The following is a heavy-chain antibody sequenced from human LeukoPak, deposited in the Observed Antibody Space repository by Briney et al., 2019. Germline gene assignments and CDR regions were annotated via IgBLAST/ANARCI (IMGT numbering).Heavy chain of an antibody. D-gene: IGHD3-22*01. Sequence: PGGSLRLSCAASGFTFSSYAMSWVRQAPGKGLEWVSAISSSGGSTYYADSVKGRFTISRDNSKNTLYLQMNSLRAEDTAVYYCALSSHSSGYYFIGCAFDIWCQGTMVTVSS. V-gene: IGHV3-23*01. CDR3: ALSSHSSGYYFIGCAFDI. J-gene: IGHJ3*02. CDR2: ISSSGGST. CDR1: GFTFSSYA.